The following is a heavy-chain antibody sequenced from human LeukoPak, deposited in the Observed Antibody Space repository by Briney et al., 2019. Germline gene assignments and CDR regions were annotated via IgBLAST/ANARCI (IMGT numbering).Heavy chain of an antibody. CDR2: ISAYNGNT. J-gene: IGHJ4*02. D-gene: IGHD2-2*01. CDR3: AREPCSSTSCYFDY. Sequence: ASVKVSCKASGYTFTSYGISWVRQAPGQGLEWMGWISAYNGNTNYAQKLQGRVTMTTDTSTSTAYMELRSLRSDDTAVYYCAREPCSSTSCYFDYWGQGTLVTVSS. CDR1: GYTFTSYG. V-gene: IGHV1-18*01.